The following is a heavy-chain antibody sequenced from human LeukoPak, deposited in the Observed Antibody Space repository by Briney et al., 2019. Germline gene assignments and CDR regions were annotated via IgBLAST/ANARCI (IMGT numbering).Heavy chain of an antibody. CDR1: GFTFSSYE. V-gene: IGHV3-48*03. CDR3: AKTDDSSGYLEAIFDY. J-gene: IGHJ4*02. CDR2: ISSSGSTI. Sequence: GGSLRLSCAASGFTFSSYEMNWVRQAPGKGLEWVSYISSSGSTIYYADSVKGRFTISRDNSKNTLYLQMNSLRAEDTAVYYCAKTDDSSGYLEAIFDYWGQGTLVTVSP. D-gene: IGHD3-22*01.